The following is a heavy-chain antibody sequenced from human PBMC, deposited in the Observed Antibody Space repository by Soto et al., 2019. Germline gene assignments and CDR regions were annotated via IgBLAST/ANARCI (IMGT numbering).Heavy chain of an antibody. CDR2: ISAYNGNT. CDR3: ARYWPLISPRNRFAP. D-gene: IGHD2-15*01. CDR1: GYTFTSYG. J-gene: IGHJ5*02. V-gene: IGHV1-18*04. Sequence: ASVKVSCKAAGYTFTSYGISWVRQAPGQGLEWMGWISAYNGNTNYAQKLQGRVTMTTDTSTSTAYMDLRSLRSDDTAIYFCARYWPLISPRNRFAPWGQGTLVTVSS.